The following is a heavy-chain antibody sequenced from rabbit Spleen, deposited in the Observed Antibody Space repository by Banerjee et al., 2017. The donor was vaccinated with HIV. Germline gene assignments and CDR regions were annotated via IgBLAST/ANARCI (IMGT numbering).Heavy chain of an antibody. V-gene: IGHV1S47*01. CDR2: IVNGEGST. CDR1: GFTISSNA. J-gene: IGHJ4*01. D-gene: IGHD3-1*01. Sequence: QQQLEESGGGLVKPGGTLTLTCKASGFTISSNAMCWVRQAPGKGPEWIACIVNGEGSTYYASWVNGRFTISRSTSLNTVTLQMTRLTGADTAAYFCARDGDIDKNRRYYFDLWGPGTLVTVS. CDR3: ARDGDIDKNRRYYFDL.